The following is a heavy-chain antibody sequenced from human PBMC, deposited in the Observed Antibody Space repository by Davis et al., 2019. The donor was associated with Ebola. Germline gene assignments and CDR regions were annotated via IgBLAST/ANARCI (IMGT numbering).Heavy chain of an antibody. CDR2: INRDGTTT. D-gene: IGHD2-21*01. CDR3: AKARCGGDCRCFDN. J-gene: IGHJ4*02. V-gene: IGHV3-74*01. CDR1: GFTFSNNW. Sequence: GESLKISCTVSGFTFSNNWMSWVRQVPGKGLVWVSSINRDGTTTTYADSVKGRFTISRDNAKNTLYLQMNSLRAEDTAVYFCAKARCGGDCRCFDNWGQGTRVTVSS.